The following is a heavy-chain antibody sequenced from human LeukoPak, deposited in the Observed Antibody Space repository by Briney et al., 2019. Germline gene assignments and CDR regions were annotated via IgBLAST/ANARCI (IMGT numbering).Heavy chain of an antibody. Sequence: ASVKVSCKASGYTFTSYGISWVRQAPGQGLEWMGWISAYNGNTNYAQKLQGRVTMTTDTSTSTAYMELRGLGSDDTAVYYCARGGVLLWFGELLAYDYWGQGTLVTVSS. CDR2: ISAYNGNT. J-gene: IGHJ4*02. V-gene: IGHV1-18*01. CDR1: GYTFTSYG. D-gene: IGHD3-10*01. CDR3: ARGGVLLWFGELLAYDY.